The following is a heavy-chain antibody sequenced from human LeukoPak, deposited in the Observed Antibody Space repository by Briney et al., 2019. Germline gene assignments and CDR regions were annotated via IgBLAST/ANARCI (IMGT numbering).Heavy chain of an antibody. V-gene: IGHV4-34*01. D-gene: IGHD3-10*01. Sequence: PSETLSLTCAVSGGSFSDYYWTWIRQPPGKGLEWIGEINHRGSTNFKPSLRNRVALSVDTSKNILSLKLRSVTAADTAVYYCARSTKGGRYYPVYYFDYWGQGTLVTVSS. CDR1: GGSFSDYY. CDR2: INHRGST. J-gene: IGHJ4*02. CDR3: ARSTKGGRYYPVYYFDY.